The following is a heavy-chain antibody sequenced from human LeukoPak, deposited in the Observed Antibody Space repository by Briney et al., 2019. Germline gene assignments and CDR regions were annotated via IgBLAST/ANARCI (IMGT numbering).Heavy chain of an antibody. Sequence: ASVKVSCKASGYTFTSCDINWVRQATGQGLEWMGWMNPNSGNSGYGQSFQGRITMTRDISIGTAYMELSNLTSEDTAIYYCTRGSSGRRDNWGQGTLVTVSA. CDR2: MNPNSGNS. V-gene: IGHV1-8*01. J-gene: IGHJ4*02. D-gene: IGHD6-19*01. CDR1: GYTFTSCD. CDR3: TRGSSGRRDN.